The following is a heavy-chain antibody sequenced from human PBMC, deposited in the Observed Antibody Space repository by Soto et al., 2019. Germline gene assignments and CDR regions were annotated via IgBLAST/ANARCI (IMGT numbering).Heavy chain of an antibody. J-gene: IGHJ5*02. Sequence: PSETLSLTCAVYGGSFSGYYWSWIRQPPGKGLEWIGEINHSGSTNYNPSLKSRVTISVDTSKNQFSLKLSSVTAADTAVYYCARGLIGSIAAAKYPRDWFDPWGQGTLVTGS. CDR3: ARGLIGSIAAAKYPRDWFDP. V-gene: IGHV4-34*01. D-gene: IGHD6-13*01. CDR2: INHSGST. CDR1: GGSFSGYY.